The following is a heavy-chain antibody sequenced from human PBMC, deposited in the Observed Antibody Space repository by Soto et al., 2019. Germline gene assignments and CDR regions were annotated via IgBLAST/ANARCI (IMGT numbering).Heavy chain of an antibody. Sequence: EVQLLESGGGLVQPGGSLRLSCAASGFTFSSYAMSWVRQAPGKGLEWVSAISGSGGSTYYADSVKGRFTISRDNSKNTLYLQMNSLRAEDTAVYYCAKDRRSIPIIVVVITGPFDYWGQGTLVTVSS. CDR1: GFTFSSYA. J-gene: IGHJ4*02. D-gene: IGHD3-22*01. CDR3: AKDRRSIPIIVVVITGPFDY. CDR2: ISGSGGST. V-gene: IGHV3-23*01.